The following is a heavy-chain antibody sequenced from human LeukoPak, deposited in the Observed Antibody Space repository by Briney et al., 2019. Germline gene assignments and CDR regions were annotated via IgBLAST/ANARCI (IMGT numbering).Heavy chain of an antibody. CDR2: IDRNGDST. CDR3: ARDPGSSTTSFDY. V-gene: IGHV3-20*01. J-gene: IGHJ4*02. CDR1: GFTFEDYG. Sequence: GGSLRLSCAASGFTFEDYGMSWVRQGPGKGLEWVSAIDRNGDSTGYADSVKGRFTISRDNAKNSLYLQMNSLRPEDTALYNCARDPGSSTTSFDYWGQGTLVTVSS. D-gene: IGHD6-13*01.